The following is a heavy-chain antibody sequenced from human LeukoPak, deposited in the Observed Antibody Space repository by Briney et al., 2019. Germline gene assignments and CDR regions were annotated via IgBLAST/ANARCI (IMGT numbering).Heavy chain of an antibody. J-gene: IGHJ4*02. CDR3: ARGTTSPVAFDY. Sequence: SETLSLTCTVSGGSISSYYWSWIRQPPGKGPEWIGYIYYSGSTNYNPSLKSRVTISVDTSKNQFSLKLSSVTAADTAVYYCARGTTSPVAFDYWGQGTLVTVSS. D-gene: IGHD4-17*01. CDR2: IYYSGST. V-gene: IGHV4-59*01. CDR1: GGSISSYY.